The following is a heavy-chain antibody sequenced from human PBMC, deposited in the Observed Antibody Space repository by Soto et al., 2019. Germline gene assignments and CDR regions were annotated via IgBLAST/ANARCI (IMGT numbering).Heavy chain of an antibody. D-gene: IGHD3-3*01. CDR1: GFIFGDYY. J-gene: IGHJ1*01. Sequence: GGSLRLSCLASGFIFGDYYMNWSRQSPGKGLEWLSYISSSGSDAKSADSRKGRFSISRDNAENSVYLQMNRLSAEDTAVYYCVSVRGFFGWLDWGQGTLVTVSS. CDR3: VSVRGFFGWLD. CDR2: ISSSGSDA. V-gene: IGHV3-11*06.